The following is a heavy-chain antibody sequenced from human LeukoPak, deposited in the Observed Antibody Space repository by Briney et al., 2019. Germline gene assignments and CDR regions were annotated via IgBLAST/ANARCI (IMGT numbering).Heavy chain of an antibody. CDR2: IYYSGST. J-gene: IGHJ1*01. CDR1: GGSISSSNW. D-gene: IGHD6-19*01. V-gene: IGHV4-4*02. Sequence: PSETLSLTCAVSGGSISSSNWWSWVRQPPGKGLEWIGYIYYSGSTYYNPSLKSRVTISVDTSKNQFSLKLSSVTAADTAVYYCARSGGVAGTLYFQHWGQGTLVTVSS. CDR3: ARSGGVAGTLYFQH.